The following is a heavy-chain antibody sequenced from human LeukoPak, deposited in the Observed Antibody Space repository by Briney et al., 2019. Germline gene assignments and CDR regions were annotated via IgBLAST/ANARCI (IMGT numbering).Heavy chain of an antibody. D-gene: IGHD3-3*01. J-gene: IGHJ4*02. Sequence: PGGSLGLSCAASGFTFSSYAMSWVRQAPGKGLEWVSAISGSGGSTYYADSVKGRFTISRDNSKNTLYLQMNSLRAEDTAVYYCAKVPDLITIFGVVIPMRFDYWGQGTLVTVSS. CDR1: GFTFSSYA. CDR3: AKVPDLITIFGVVIPMRFDY. V-gene: IGHV3-23*01. CDR2: ISGSGGST.